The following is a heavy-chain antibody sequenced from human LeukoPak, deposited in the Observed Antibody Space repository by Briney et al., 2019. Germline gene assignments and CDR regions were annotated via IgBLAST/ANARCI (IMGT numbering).Heavy chain of an antibody. Sequence: PGGSLRLSCAASGFTVSSNYMSWVRQAPGKGLEWVSVIYSGGSTYYADSVKGRFTISRDNSKNTLYLQMNSLRAEDTAVYYCARAAYYYDSSGYYPDAFDIWGQGTMVTVSS. CDR2: IYSGGST. CDR1: GFTVSSNY. D-gene: IGHD3-22*01. V-gene: IGHV3-53*01. J-gene: IGHJ3*02. CDR3: ARAAYYYDSSGYYPDAFDI.